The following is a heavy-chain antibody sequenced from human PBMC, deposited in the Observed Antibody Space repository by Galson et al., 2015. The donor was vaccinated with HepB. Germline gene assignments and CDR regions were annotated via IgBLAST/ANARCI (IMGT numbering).Heavy chain of an antibody. CDR3: AKDRFDYDFWSGYPHGLDV. CDR2: ISGNGGST. Sequence: SLRLSCAASGFTFSSYAMSWVRQAPGKGLEWVSSISGNGGSTYYADSVKGRFSISRDNSKNTLYLQMNNLRAEDTAVYYCAKDRFDYDFWSGYPHGLDVWGQGTTVTVSS. V-gene: IGHV3-23*01. J-gene: IGHJ6*02. CDR1: GFTFSSYA. D-gene: IGHD3-3*01.